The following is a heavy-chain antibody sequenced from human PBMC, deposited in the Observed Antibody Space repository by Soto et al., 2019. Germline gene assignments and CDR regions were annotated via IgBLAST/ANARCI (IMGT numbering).Heavy chain of an antibody. J-gene: IGHJ5*02. D-gene: IGHD1-26*01. CDR3: ARPARSYRDRLDP. V-gene: IGHV4-39*02. CDR1: GGSISSSNYY. CDR2: IPYSGST. Sequence: PSETLSLTCTVSGGSISSSNYYWGWIRQPPGKGLEWIGSIPYSGSTYYNPSLKSRVTISVDTSKNHFSLRLSSVTAADTAVYYCARPARSYRDRLDPWGQGTLVTVSS.